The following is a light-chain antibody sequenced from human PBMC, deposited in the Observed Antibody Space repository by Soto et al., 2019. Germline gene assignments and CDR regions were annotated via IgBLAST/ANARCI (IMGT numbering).Light chain of an antibody. J-gene: IGLJ1*01. V-gene: IGLV2-8*01. CDR2: EVS. CDR1: SSDVGGYNY. CDR3: SSYAGSNNFEV. Sequence: QSVLTQPPSASGSPGQSVTISCTGTSSDVGGYNYVSWYQQHPGKVPKLMIYEVSKRPSGVPDRFSGSKSGNTASLTVSGLQAEDEADYYCSSYAGSNNFEVFGTGTKLTVL.